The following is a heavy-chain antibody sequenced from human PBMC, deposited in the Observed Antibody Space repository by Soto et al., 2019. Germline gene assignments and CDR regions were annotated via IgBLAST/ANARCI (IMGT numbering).Heavy chain of an antibody. Sequence: GSISSSTYYWGWLRQPPGKGLEWIGSIYYSGSTYYNPPLKSRVTISVDTSKNQFSLKLSSVTAADTAVYYCASPKIAFYNWFDPWGQGTLVTVSS. J-gene: IGHJ5*02. CDR1: GSISSSTYY. D-gene: IGHD3-3*02. CDR2: IYYSGST. CDR3: ASPKIAFYNWFDP. V-gene: IGHV4-39*01.